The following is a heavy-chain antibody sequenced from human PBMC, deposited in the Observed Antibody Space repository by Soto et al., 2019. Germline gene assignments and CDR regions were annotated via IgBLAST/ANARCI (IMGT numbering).Heavy chain of an antibody. CDR2: VYYGGRS. D-gene: IGHD2-2*01. CDR1: SAPVSSTTYT. CDR3: ARHVGYCIGTSCLTSLYYYYGMDV. J-gene: IGHJ6*02. Sequence: SETLSLSCTVSSAPVSSTTYTWGWIRQPPGKGLEWVASVYYGGRSYYNPSLNSRVTISVDTSKNQFSLKLSSVTAADTAVYYCARHVGYCIGTSCLTSLYYYYGMDVWGQGTTVTVSS. V-gene: IGHV4-39*01.